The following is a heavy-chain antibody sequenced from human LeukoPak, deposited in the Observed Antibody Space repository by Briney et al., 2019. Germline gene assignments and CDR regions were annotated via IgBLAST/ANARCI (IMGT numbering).Heavy chain of an antibody. V-gene: IGHV4-31*03. CDR3: AKALAPTVPLYYYYDMDV. Sequence: PSDPLSLTCTVPGRPISSGGYYWIWLRQHPGEALEWIGYIYYCGSTYYHRSVPSRVSITVRTSHNEFPLQLRSVTAPGTAVYYCAKALAPTVPLYYYYDMDVWGKGTTVTVSS. CDR1: GRPISSGGYY. D-gene: IGHD4-11*01. J-gene: IGHJ6*03. CDR2: IYYCGST.